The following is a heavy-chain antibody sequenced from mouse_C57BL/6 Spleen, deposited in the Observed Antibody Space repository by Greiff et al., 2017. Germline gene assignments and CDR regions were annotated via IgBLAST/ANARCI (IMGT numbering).Heavy chain of an antibody. V-gene: IGHV1-69*01. CDR2: IDPSDSYT. D-gene: IGHD2-5*01. Sequence: QVQLQQPGAELVMPGASVKLSCKASGYTFTSYWMHWVKQRPGQGLEWIGEIDPSDSYTNYNQKFKGKSTLTVDKSSSTAYMQLSSLTSENSAVYYCGSRGSFSKGYAMDYWGQGTSVTVSS. CDR1: GYTFTSYW. J-gene: IGHJ4*01. CDR3: GSRGSFSKGYAMDY.